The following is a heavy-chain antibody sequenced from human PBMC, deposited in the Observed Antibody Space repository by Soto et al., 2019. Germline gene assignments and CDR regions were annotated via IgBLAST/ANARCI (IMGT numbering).Heavy chain of an antibody. D-gene: IGHD2-15*01. CDR1: GFNFDDYA. Sequence: EVQLVESGGGLVQPGRSLRLSCAASGFNFDDYAMHWVRLAPGKGLEWVAGITWTSGNTGYADSVKGRFTISRENAKNSVYVQMNRLRPEDTALYYCAKVHFGGAMGVPFFGYRGQGGLVTVS. J-gene: IGHJ4*02. V-gene: IGHV3-9*01. CDR3: AKVHFGGAMGVPFFGY. CDR2: ITWTSGNT.